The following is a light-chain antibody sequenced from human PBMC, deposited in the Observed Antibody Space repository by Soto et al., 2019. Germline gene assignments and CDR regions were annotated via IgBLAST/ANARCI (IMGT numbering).Light chain of an antibody. Sequence: IQMTQSPSSLSASVGDRFTFTCRASQSISNWLAWYQQKPGKAPKLLIYKASTLESGVPSRFSGSGSGTEFTLTISSLQADDFAIYYCQQYNGYRLAFGGGTKVDIK. CDR1: QSISNW. CDR3: QQYNGYRLA. J-gene: IGKJ4*01. CDR2: KAS. V-gene: IGKV1-5*03.